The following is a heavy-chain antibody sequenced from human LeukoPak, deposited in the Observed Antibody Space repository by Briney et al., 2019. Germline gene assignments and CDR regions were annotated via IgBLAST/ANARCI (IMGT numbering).Heavy chain of an antibody. CDR1: GFTFSSYS. CDR2: ISSSSSYI. Sequence: GGSLRLSCGASGFTFSSYSMNWVRQAPGKGLEWVSSISSSSSYIYYADSVKGRFTISRDNAKNSLYLQMNSLRAEDTAVYYCARGRGYSSSFYYYYYMDVWGKGTTVTVSS. J-gene: IGHJ6*03. CDR3: ARGRGYSSSFYYYYYMDV. V-gene: IGHV3-21*01. D-gene: IGHD5-18*01.